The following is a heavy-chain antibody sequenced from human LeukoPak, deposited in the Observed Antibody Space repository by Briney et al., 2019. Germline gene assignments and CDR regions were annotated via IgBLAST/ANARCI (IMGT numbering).Heavy chain of an antibody. V-gene: IGHV3-53*01. J-gene: IGHJ4*02. CDR2: IYSGGST. CDR3: ARGYYGSGSPLGY. CDR1: GFTFDDYG. Sequence: PGGSLRLSCAASGFTFDDYGMSWVRQAPGKGLEWVSVIYSGGSTYYADSVKGRFTISRDNSKNTLYLQMNSLRAEDTAVYYCARGYYGSGSPLGYWGQGTLVTVSS. D-gene: IGHD3-10*01.